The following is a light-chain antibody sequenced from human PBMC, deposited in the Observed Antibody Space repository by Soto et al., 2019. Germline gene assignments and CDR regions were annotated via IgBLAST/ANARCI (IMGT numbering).Light chain of an antibody. CDR3: GSWDSSLSAYV. J-gene: IGLJ1*01. CDR1: SSNIGGNS. Sequence: QSVLTQPPSVSAAPGHDVTMSCSGSSSNIGGNSVSWYQQLPGTAPKLLIYNDNKRPSGIPDRFSGSKSGTSATLGITGFQTGDEADYYCGSWDSSLSAYVFGTGTKVTVL. V-gene: IGLV1-51*01. CDR2: NDN.